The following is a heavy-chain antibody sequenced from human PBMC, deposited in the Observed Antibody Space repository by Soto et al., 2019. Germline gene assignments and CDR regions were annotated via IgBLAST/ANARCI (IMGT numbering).Heavy chain of an antibody. V-gene: IGHV3-9*01. CDR1: GFTFDDYA. D-gene: IGHD6-13*01. CDR3: AKAYSSSWLYYFDY. CDR2: ISWNSGSI. J-gene: IGHJ4*02. Sequence: HPGGSLRLSCAASGFTFDDYAMHWVRQAPGKGLEWVSGISWNSGSIGYADSVKGRFTISRDNAKNSLYLQMNSLRAEDTALYYCAKAYSSSWLYYFDYWGQGTLVTVSS.